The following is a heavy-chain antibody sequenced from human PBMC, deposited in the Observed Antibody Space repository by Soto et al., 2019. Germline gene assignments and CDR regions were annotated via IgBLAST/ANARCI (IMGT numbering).Heavy chain of an antibody. CDR3: ARDEGGYDILTGYYNAHHFHY. CDR1: GYTFTHFY. J-gene: IGHJ4*02. CDR2: ISPHNFNT. V-gene: IGHV1-18*01. D-gene: IGHD3-9*01. Sequence: QVQLVQSGAEVKKPGDSVKVSCSASGYTFTHFYITWVRQAPGQGLEWMGAISPHNFNTNFAQKFQGRVTLTTDTTTSIAYMELMSLGSVDTAVYYCARDEGGYDILTGYYNAHHFHYWGQGVLVTVSS.